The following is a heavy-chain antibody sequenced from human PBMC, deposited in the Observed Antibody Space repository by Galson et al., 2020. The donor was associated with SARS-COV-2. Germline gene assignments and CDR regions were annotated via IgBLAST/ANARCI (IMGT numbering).Heavy chain of an antibody. D-gene: IGHD3-22*01. CDR3: ASFENSSGYGA. CDR1: GGSFSGYY. CDR2: INHSGST. V-gene: IGHV4-34*01. Sequence: SETLSLTCAVYGGSFSGYYWSWIRQPPGKGLEWIGAINHSGSTNYNPSLKSRVTISVDTSKNQFSLKLSSVTAADTAVYYCASFENSSGYGAWGQGTLVTVSS. J-gene: IGHJ4*02.